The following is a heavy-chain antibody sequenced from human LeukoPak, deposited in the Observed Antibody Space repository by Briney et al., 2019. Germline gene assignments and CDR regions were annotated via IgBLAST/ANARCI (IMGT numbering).Heavy chain of an antibody. J-gene: IGHJ4*02. CDR3: AKMGPLLGIPAAIGKYYFDY. D-gene: IGHD2-2*01. Sequence: SQTLSLTCTFSGGSISSGGYYWSWIRQHPGKGLEWIGYIYYSGSTYYNPSLKSRVTISVDTSKTQFSLKLSSVTAADTAVYYCAKMGPLLGIPAAIGKYYFDYWGQGTLVTVSS. CDR1: GGSISSGGYY. CDR2: IYYSGST. V-gene: IGHV4-31*03.